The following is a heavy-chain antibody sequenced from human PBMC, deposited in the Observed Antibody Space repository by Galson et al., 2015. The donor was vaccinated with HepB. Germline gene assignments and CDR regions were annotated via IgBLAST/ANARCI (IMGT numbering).Heavy chain of an antibody. D-gene: IGHD5-24*01. Sequence: SLRLSCAVSGFIFSDFYMSWVRQAPGKRLEWVSYINEGGDHTQYADSVKGRFTISRDNAKNSLYLQMNNLRAEDTAVYYCASPSRGWGQGTLVTVSS. CDR1: GFIFSDFY. V-gene: IGHV3-11*06. CDR2: INEGGDHT. J-gene: IGHJ4*02. CDR3: ASPSRG.